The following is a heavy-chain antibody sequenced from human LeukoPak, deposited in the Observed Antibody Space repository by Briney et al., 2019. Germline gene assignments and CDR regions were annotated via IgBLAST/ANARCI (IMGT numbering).Heavy chain of an antibody. CDR1: GFTVSSNY. D-gene: IGHD2-2*01. J-gene: IGHJ4*02. V-gene: IGHV3-23*01. CDR2: ISSSGGYT. Sequence: PGGSLRLSCAASGFTVSSNYMSWVRQAPGKGLEWVSTISSSGGYTYFADSVKGRFTISRDNSKNTLYLQMNSLRAEDTAVYYCARPVSSRFTSPRRPYYFDSWGQGTLVTVSS. CDR3: ARPVSSRFTSPRRPYYFDS.